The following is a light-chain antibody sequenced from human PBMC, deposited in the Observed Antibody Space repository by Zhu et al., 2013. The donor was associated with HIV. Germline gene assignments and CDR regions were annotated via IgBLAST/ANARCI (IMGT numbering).Light chain of an antibody. CDR2: KAS. CDR3: QQYYSYPWT. V-gene: IGKV1-5*03. J-gene: IGKJ1*01. CDR1: ESIKYW. Sequence: IQLTQSPSTLSASVGDSVTVTCRASESIKYWLAWYQQKPGQAPKLLIYKASSLEGGVPSRFSGSGSETEFTLTIAGVQPDDFATYFCQQYYSYPWTFGQGTQVEI.